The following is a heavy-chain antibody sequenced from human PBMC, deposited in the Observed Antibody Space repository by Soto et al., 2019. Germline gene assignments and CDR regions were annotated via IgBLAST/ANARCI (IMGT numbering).Heavy chain of an antibody. CDR1: GGSISSYY. J-gene: IGHJ5*02. Sequence: QVQLQESGPGLVKPSETLSLTCTVSGGSISSYYWSWIRQPPGKGLEWIGYIYYSGSTNYNPSLKSRVTISVETSKNRFALKLSSVPAADTAVYYCARHDYSNYVWFDPWGQGTLVTVSS. D-gene: IGHD4-4*01. V-gene: IGHV4-59*08. CDR2: IYYSGST. CDR3: ARHDYSNYVWFDP.